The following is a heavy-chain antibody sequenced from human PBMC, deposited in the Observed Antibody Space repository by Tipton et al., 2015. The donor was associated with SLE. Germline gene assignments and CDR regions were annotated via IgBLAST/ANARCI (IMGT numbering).Heavy chain of an antibody. V-gene: IGHV4-30-4*01. CDR3: ARVPLHYDISDASDI. CDR1: GGSIISGDYY. D-gene: IGHD3-9*01. J-gene: IGHJ3*02. Sequence: TLSLTCTVSGGSIISGDYYWNWLRQPPGKGLEWIGYIYYSGSTYYNPSLKSLVTISVETYKNQFFLKLSSVTAADTAVFYCARVPLHYDISDASDIWGQGPMVTVSS. CDR2: IYYSGST.